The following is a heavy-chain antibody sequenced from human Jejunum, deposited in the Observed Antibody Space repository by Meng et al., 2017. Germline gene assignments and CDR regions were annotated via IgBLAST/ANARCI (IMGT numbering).Heavy chain of an antibody. CDR3: ARGNGWNDY. Sequence: SETLSLTCTVSSASMNPYYWSWIRQPPGKGLGWTGYIHSSGSTDYNPSLQSRLTISVDTSKNHLSLKLMSVTAADTPVYYCARGNGWNDYWGQGTLVTVSS. CDR2: IHSSGST. V-gene: IGHV4-59*01. D-gene: IGHD1-1*01. J-gene: IGHJ4*02. CDR1: SASMNPYY.